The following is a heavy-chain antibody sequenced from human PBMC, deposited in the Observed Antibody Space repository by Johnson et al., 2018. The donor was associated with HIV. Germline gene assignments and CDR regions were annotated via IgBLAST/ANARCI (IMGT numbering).Heavy chain of an antibody. CDR2: ISWNSGSI. Sequence: VQLVESGGGLVQPGRSLRLSCAASGFTFDDYAMHWVRQAPGKGLEWVSGISWNSGSIGYADSVKGRFTISRDNAKNTLYLQINGLSAEDTAVYYCARDRRVAAITYAFDFWGQGTMVTVSS. CDR3: ARDRRVAAITYAFDF. CDR1: GFTFDDYA. J-gene: IGHJ3*01. V-gene: IGHV3-9*01. D-gene: IGHD6-13*01.